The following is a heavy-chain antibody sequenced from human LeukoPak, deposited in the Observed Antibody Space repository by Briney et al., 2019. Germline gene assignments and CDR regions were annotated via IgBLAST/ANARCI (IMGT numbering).Heavy chain of an antibody. CDR3: ASRGIAARPPGDY. V-gene: IGHV4-34*01. CDR1: GGSFSGYY. J-gene: IGHJ4*02. D-gene: IGHD6-6*01. Sequence: PSETLSLTCAVYGGSFSGYYWSWIRQPPGKGLEWIGEINHSGSTNYNPSLKSRVTISVDTSKNQFSLKLSSVTAAGTAVYYCASRGIAARPPGDYWGQGTLVTVSS. CDR2: INHSGST.